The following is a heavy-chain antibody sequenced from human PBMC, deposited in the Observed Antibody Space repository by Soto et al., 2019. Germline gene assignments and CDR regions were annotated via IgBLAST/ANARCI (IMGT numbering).Heavy chain of an antibody. CDR2: INAGNGNT. CDR1: GYTFTSYA. V-gene: IGHV1-3*01. Sequence: ASVKVSCKASGYTFTSYAMHWVRQAPGQRLEWMGWINAGNGNTKYSQKFQGRVTITRDTSASTAYMELSSLRSEDTAVYYCARQVRMEWGRNLYYGMEVWGQGTTVTVSS. J-gene: IGHJ6*02. D-gene: IGHD3-16*01. CDR3: ARQVRMEWGRNLYYGMEV.